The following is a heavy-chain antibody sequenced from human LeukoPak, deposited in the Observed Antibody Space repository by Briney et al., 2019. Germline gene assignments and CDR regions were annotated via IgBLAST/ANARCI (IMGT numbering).Heavy chain of an antibody. J-gene: IGHJ4*02. CDR3: ARESYYDYVWGSYRFDY. Sequence: SETLSLTCTVSGGSISSSSYYWGWIRQPPGKGLEWIGSIYYSGSTYYNPSLKSRVTISVDTSKTQFSLKLSSVTAADTAVYYCARESYYDYVWGSYRFDYWGQGTLVTVSS. D-gene: IGHD3-16*02. CDR1: GGSISSSSYY. CDR2: IYYSGST. V-gene: IGHV4-39*02.